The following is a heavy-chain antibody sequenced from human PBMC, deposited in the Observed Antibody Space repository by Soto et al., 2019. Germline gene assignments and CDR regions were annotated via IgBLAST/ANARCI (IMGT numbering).Heavy chain of an antibody. D-gene: IGHD1-1*01. CDR2: IKSKTDGGTT. V-gene: IGHV3-15*07. Sequence: PGGSLRLSCAASGFTFSNAWINWVRQAPGKGLEWVGRIKSKTDGGTTDFAAPVKGRFAISRDDSKNMVYLQMNSLKTEDTAVYYCAKSASGTNSGLRSWGQGTLVTVSS. CDR1: GFTFSNAW. CDR3: AKSASGTNSGLRS. J-gene: IGHJ5*02.